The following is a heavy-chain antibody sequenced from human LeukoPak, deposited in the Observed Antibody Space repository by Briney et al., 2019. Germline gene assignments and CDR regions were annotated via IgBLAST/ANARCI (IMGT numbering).Heavy chain of an antibody. CDR3: ARTVTTWGRDSWFDP. V-gene: IGHV1-3*01. CDR2: INAGNGNT. CDR1: GYTFTSYA. J-gene: IGHJ5*02. Sequence: GASVKVSCKASGYTFTSYAMHWVRQAPGQRLEWIGWINAGNGNTKYSQKFQGRVTITRDTSASTAYMELSSLRSEDTAVYYCARTVTTWGRDSWFDPWGQGTLVTVSS. D-gene: IGHD4-17*01.